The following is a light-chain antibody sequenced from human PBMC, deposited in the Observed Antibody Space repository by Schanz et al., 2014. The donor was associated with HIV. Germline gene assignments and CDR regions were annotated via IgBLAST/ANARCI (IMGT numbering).Light chain of an antibody. CDR1: SSNIGNNY. J-gene: IGLJ7*01. V-gene: IGLV1-47*01. CDR3: ATWDDSLNGAV. Sequence: QSVLTQPPSVSAAPGQKVTISCSGSSSNIGNNYVSWYQQLPGTAPKLLIYRNNQRPSGVPDRFSGSKSGTSASLLISGLQSEDEADYYCATWDDSLNGAVFGGGTQLTVL. CDR2: RNN.